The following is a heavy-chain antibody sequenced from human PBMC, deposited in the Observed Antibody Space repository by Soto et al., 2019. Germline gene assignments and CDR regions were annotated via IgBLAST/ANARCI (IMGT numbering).Heavy chain of an antibody. V-gene: IGHV3-48*02. D-gene: IGHD4-17*01. CDR2: ISSSSSTI. CDR3: ARDRTVTPEILFVY. J-gene: IGHJ4*02. Sequence: EVQLVESGGGLVQPGGSLRLSCAASGFTFSSYSMNWVRQAPGKGLEWVSYISSSSSTIYYADSVKGRFTISRDNAKNSLYLQMNSLRDEDTAVYYCARDRTVTPEILFVYWGQGTLVTVSS. CDR1: GFTFSSYS.